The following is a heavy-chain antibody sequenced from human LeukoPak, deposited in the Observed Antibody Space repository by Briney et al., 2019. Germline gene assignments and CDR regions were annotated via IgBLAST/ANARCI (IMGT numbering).Heavy chain of an antibody. J-gene: IGHJ3*02. Sequence: SGTLSLTCAVSGGSISSSNWWSWVRQPPGKGLEWIGEIYHSGSTNYNPSLKSRVTISVDKSKNQFSLELSSVTAADTAVYYCARLAWDSSLLFGAFDIWGQGTMVTVSS. CDR2: IYHSGST. V-gene: IGHV4-4*02. CDR3: ARLAWDSSLLFGAFDI. CDR1: GGSISSSNW. D-gene: IGHD3-22*01.